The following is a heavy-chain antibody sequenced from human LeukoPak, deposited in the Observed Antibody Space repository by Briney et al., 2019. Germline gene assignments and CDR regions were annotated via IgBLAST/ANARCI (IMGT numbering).Heavy chain of an antibody. V-gene: IGHV4-59*08. CDR3: ARFYSSSWPFDY. Sequence: SETLSLTCTVSGGSISSYYWSWIRQPPGKGLEWIGYIYYSGSTNYNPSLKSRVTISVDTSKNQFSLKLSSVTAADTAVYYCARFYSSSWPFDYWGQGTLVTVSS. CDR1: GGSISSYY. D-gene: IGHD6-13*01. J-gene: IGHJ4*02. CDR2: IYYSGST.